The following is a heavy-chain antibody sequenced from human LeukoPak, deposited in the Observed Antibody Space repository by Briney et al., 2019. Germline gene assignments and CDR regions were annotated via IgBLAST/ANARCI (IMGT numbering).Heavy chain of an antibody. CDR3: ARVRRLGYFDY. D-gene: IGHD4-17*01. CDR1: GFTFSSYW. Sequence: GGSLRPSCAASGFTFSSYWMSWVRQAPGKGLEWVANIKQDGSEKYYVDSAKGRFTISRDNAKNSLYLQMNSLRAEDTAVYYCARVRRLGYFDYWGQGTLVTVSS. CDR2: IKQDGSEK. J-gene: IGHJ4*02. V-gene: IGHV3-7*01.